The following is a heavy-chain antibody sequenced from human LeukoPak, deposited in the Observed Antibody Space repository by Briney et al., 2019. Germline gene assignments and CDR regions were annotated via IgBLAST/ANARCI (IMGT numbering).Heavy chain of an antibody. V-gene: IGHV3-23*01. CDR1: GFTFSSYA. Sequence: GGSLRLSCVASGFTFSSYAMSWVRQAPGKGLEWVSTITGSGGFTYYADVVKGRFTISRDNSKKTLYLQMDSLRAEDMAVYYCAKWGFTYGPGYFDYWGQGTLVTVSS. D-gene: IGHD3-10*01. J-gene: IGHJ4*02. CDR2: ITGSGGFT. CDR3: AKWGFTYGPGYFDY.